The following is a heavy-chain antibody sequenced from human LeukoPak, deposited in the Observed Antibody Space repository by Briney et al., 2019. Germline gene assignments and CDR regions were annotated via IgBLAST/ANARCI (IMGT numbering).Heavy chain of an antibody. J-gene: IGHJ5*02. D-gene: IGHD3-9*01. V-gene: IGHV3-11*01. CDR1: GFTFSDYY. CDR2: ISSGGSGV. Sequence: PGGSLRLSCAASGFTFSDYYMSWIRQAPGKGLEWLSYISSGGSGVYYADSVKGRFIMSRDNAKNSVFLQMNSLRAEDTAVYYCAKAHPPPLYFDGPGWFDPWGQGTLVTVSS. CDR3: AKAHPPPLYFDGPGWFDP.